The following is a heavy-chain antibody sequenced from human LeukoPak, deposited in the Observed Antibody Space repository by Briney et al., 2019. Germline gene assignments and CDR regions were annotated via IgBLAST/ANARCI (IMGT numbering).Heavy chain of an antibody. J-gene: IGHJ3*02. CDR1: GFTFSSFA. D-gene: IGHD3-22*01. Sequence: GGSLRLSCAASGFTFSSFAMSWVRQAPGKGLEWVSAISGSGGSTYYADSVKGRFTISRDNSKNTLFLQMNSLKTEDTAVYYCTHYYDSSGYYGAFDIWGQGTMVTVSS. CDR3: THYYDSSGYYGAFDI. V-gene: IGHV3-23*01. CDR2: ISGSGGST.